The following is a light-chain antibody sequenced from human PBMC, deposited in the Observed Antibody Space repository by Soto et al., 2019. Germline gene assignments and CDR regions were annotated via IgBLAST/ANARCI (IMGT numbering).Light chain of an antibody. CDR1: QGISNY. Sequence: DIQMTQSPSSLSAFVGDSVTFTCRASQGISNYLAWYHQKPGKVPKLLVYAASTLQSGVPSRFTGSGSGTEFTLTIRSLQPADVGNYYCQHYHSPPLTFGPGTKLEIK. J-gene: IGKJ3*01. V-gene: IGKV1-27*01. CDR2: AAS. CDR3: QHYHSPPLT.